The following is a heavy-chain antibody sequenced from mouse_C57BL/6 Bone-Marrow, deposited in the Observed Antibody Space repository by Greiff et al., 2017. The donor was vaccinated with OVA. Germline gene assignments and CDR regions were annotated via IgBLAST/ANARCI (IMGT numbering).Heavy chain of an antibody. CDR2: IWRGGST. CDR1: GFSLTSYG. Sequence: VKLMESGPGLVQPSQSLSITCTVSGFSLTSYGVHWVRQSPGKGLEWLGVIWRGGSTDYNAAFMSRLSITKDNSKSQVFFKMNSQQADDTAIYYCAKGDGSSLYWYFDVWGTGTTVTVSS. D-gene: IGHD1-1*01. J-gene: IGHJ1*03. CDR3: AKGDGSSLYWYFDV. V-gene: IGHV2-5*01.